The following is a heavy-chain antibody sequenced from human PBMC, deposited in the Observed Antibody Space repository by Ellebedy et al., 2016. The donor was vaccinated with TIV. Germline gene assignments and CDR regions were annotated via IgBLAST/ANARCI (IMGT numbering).Heavy chain of an antibody. J-gene: IGHJ4*02. D-gene: IGHD6-19*01. CDR3: ARDLSGRIAVAGTPGY. CDR1: GYTFTSYG. CDR2: ISAYNGNT. Sequence: ASVKVSCXASGYTFTSYGISWVRQAPGQGLEWMGWISAYNGNTNYAQKLQGRVTMTTDTSTSTAYMELRSLRSDDTAVYYCARDLSGRIAVAGTPGYWGQGTLVTVSS. V-gene: IGHV1-18*01.